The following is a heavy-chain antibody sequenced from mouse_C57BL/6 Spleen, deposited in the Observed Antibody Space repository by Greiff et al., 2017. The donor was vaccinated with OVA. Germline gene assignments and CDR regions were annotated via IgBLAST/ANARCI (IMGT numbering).Heavy chain of an antibody. CDR1: GYSITSGSY. CDR3: ARGALRTARGFAY. J-gene: IGHJ3*01. D-gene: IGHD1-1*01. V-gene: IGHV3-6*01. Sequence: LQDSGPGLVNPSQSLSLPCSVTGYSITSGSYLNWIRQFPGNKLEWLGYISYDVSNNYNPSLKKRCSITRDTSKNKFFLKLNSVTTEDTATYYCARGALRTARGFAYWGQGTLVTVSA. CDR2: ISYDVSN.